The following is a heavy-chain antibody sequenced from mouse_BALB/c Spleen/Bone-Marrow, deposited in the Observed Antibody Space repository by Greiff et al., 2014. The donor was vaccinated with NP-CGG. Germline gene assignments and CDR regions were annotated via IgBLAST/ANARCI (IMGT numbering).Heavy chain of an antibody. CDR3: ATSGNYYGNPCWYFDD. CDR1: GYTFTSYY. V-gene: IGHV1S56*01. Sequence: QVQLQQSGPELVKPGASVRISCKASGYTFTSYYIHWVKQRPGQGLEWIGWIYPGNVNTKYNEKFKVKATLTADRSSSTAYMQLNSLTTKVSAVYSEATSGNYYGNPCWYFDDWGEGTTVTVSA. J-gene: IGHJ1*01. CDR2: IYPGNVNT. D-gene: IGHD2-1*01.